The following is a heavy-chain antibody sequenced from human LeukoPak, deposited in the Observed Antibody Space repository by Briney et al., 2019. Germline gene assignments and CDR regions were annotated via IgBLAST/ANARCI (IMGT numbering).Heavy chain of an antibody. D-gene: IGHD6-19*01. CDR2: IYYSGST. CDR1: GGSISSYY. CDR3: ARVQWLANWFDP. Sequence: SETLSLTCTVSGGSISSYYWSWIRQPPGKGLEWIGYIYYSGSTNYNPSLKSRVTISVATSKNQFSLKLSSVTAADTAVYYCARVQWLANWFDPWGQGTLVTVSS. J-gene: IGHJ5*02. V-gene: IGHV4-59*01.